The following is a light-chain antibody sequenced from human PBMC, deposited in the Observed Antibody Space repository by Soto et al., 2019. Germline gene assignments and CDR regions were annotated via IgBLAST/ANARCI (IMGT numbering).Light chain of an antibody. V-gene: IGKV3-20*01. Sequence: EIVLTQSPGTLSLSPGERATLSCRASQSVSSSYLAWYQQKPGQAPRLLIYGASSRATGIPDRFSGSWSGTDFTLTSSRLEPEDFAVYYCQQYGKTFGQGTKVEIK. J-gene: IGKJ1*01. CDR2: GAS. CDR3: QQYGKT. CDR1: QSVSSSY.